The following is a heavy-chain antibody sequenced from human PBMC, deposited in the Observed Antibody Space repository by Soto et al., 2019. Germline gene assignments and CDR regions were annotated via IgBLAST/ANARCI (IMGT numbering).Heavy chain of an antibody. Sequence: QVQLQQWGAGLLKPSETLSLTCAVYGGSFSGYYWSWIRQPPGKGLEWIGEINHSGSTNYNPSLKSRVTISVDTSKNQFSLKLSSVTAADTAVYYCARGSIAAAGTYDYWGQGTLVTVSS. V-gene: IGHV4-34*01. D-gene: IGHD6-13*01. CDR1: GGSFSGYY. J-gene: IGHJ4*02. CDR2: INHSGST. CDR3: ARGSIAAAGTYDY.